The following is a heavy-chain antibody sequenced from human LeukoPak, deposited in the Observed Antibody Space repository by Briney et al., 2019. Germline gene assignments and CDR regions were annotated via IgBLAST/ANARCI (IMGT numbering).Heavy chain of an antibody. Sequence: GRSLRLSCAASGFPFSSYAMGWVRQAPGKGLEWVSTISGSGGTTYYADSVKGRVSISRDNSKNTVFLQMSSLTAEDTAIYYCAKGSAFYYDSNGYSAPFDNWGQGTLVPVSS. CDR3: AKGSAFYYDSNGYSAPFDN. D-gene: IGHD3-22*01. CDR1: GFPFSSYA. V-gene: IGHV3-23*01. J-gene: IGHJ4*02. CDR2: ISGSGGTT.